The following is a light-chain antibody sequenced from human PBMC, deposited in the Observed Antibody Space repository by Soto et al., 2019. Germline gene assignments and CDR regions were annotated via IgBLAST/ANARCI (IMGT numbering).Light chain of an antibody. V-gene: IGKV3-15*01. CDR3: QQYNNWPLT. Sequence: EIMMTQSPATLSVSPGERATLSCRASQSVSINLAWYQQKPDQVPRLLIYGASSRATDIPARFSGSGSGTDFTLTISSLQSEDFAVYYCQQYNNWPLTFGGGTKVEI. CDR2: GAS. J-gene: IGKJ4*01. CDR1: QSVSIN.